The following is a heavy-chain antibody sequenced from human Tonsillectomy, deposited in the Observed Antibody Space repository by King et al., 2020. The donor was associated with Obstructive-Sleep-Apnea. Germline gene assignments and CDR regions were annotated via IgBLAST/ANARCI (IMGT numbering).Heavy chain of an antibody. V-gene: IGHV3-72*01. CDR3: VRGEPGSPFLLDS. Sequence: VQLVESGGALVQPGGSLRLSCAASGFTFSDHFMDWVRQAPGKGLEWDGRSRNKAYSYTTDYAASVRGRFSISRVHSNNSLYLQMNSLKTEDTAVYYSVRGEPGSPFLLDSWGRGTLVTVSS. CDR2: SRNKAYSYTT. J-gene: IGHJ4*02. D-gene: IGHD1-26*01. CDR1: GFTFSDHF.